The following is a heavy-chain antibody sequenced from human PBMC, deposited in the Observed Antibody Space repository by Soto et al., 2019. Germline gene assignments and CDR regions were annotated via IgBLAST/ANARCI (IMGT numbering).Heavy chain of an antibody. CDR2: IYTSGST. CDR3: ARVHFWSGLPSHFDY. Sequence: SETLSLTCTVSGGSISSYYWSWIRQPAGKGLEWIGRIYTSGSTNYNPSLKSRVTMSVDTSKNQFSLKLSSVTAADTAVYYCARVHFWSGLPSHFDYWGQGTLVTVSS. J-gene: IGHJ4*02. V-gene: IGHV4-4*07. D-gene: IGHD3-3*02. CDR1: GGSISSYY.